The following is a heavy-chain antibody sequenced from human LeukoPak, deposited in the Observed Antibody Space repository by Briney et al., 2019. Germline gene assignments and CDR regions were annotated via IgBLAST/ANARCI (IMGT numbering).Heavy chain of an antibody. D-gene: IGHD5-24*01. V-gene: IGHV3-74*01. CDR3: ARGRVGDGYNYLDY. J-gene: IGHJ4*02. CDR2: INSDASST. CDR1: GFTFSIYW. Sequence: PGGSLRLSCAASGFTFSIYWMHWVRQAPGKGLVWVSRINSDASSTTYADSVKGRFTISRDNSKNTLYLQMNSLRAEDTAVYYCARGRVGDGYNYLDYWGQGTLVTVSS.